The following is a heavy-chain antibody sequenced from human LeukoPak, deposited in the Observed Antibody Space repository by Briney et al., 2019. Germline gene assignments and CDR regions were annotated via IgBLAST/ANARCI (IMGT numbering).Heavy chain of an antibody. J-gene: IGHJ4*02. CDR3: AKAPRWDPLDY. Sequence: GRSLRLSCAASGFTFDDYAMHWVRQAPGKGLEWVSGISWNSGSIGYADSVKGRFTISRDNAKNSLYLQMNSLRAEDTALYYCAKAPRWDPLDYWGQGTLVTVSS. V-gene: IGHV3-9*01. CDR2: ISWNSGSI. CDR1: GFTFDDYA. D-gene: IGHD1-26*01.